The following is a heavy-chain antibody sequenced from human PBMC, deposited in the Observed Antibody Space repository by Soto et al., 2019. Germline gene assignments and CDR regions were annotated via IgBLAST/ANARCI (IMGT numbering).Heavy chain of an antibody. D-gene: IGHD2-21*01. CDR2: ISSRDGST. J-gene: IGHJ4*02. CDR1: GYTFANYG. CDR3: ARALLHNVVVPDFEY. Sequence: QVQLVQSGAEVKTPGASVKVSCKASGYTFANYGFTWVRLAPGQGLEWMGWISSRDGSTNYAQKLWGRVTMTTDTPTSTTYMELRSLRSDDTAVYYCARALLHNVVVPDFEYWGQGTLVTVSS. V-gene: IGHV1-18*01.